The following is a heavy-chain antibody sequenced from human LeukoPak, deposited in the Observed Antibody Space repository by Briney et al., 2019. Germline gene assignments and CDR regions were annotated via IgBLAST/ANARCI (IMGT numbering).Heavy chain of an antibody. D-gene: IGHD3-10*01. CDR2: IYTSGST. J-gene: IGHJ5*02. CDR3: ARGGRISNWFDP. CDR1: GGSISSGSYY. V-gene: IGHV4-61*02. Sequence: PSETLSLTCTVSGGSISSGSYYWSWIRQPAGKGLEWIGRIYTSGSTNYNPSLKSRVTISVDTSKNQFSLKLSSVTAADTAVYYCARGGRISNWFDPWGQGTLVTVSS.